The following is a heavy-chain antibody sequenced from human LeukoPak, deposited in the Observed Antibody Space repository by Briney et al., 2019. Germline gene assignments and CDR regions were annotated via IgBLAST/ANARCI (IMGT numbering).Heavy chain of an antibody. J-gene: IGHJ3*02. CDR3: ARGGRGSAAVVAPRPFDI. V-gene: IGHV3-53*01. Sequence: GGSLRLSCVVSGFTFSSYAMNWVRQAPGKGLEWVSVTYTGGNSYYADSVKGRFIISRDISKNTLYLQMNSLRAEDSALYYCARGGRGSAAVVAPRPFDIWGQGTMVTVSS. CDR1: GFTFSSYA. D-gene: IGHD3-22*01. CDR2: TYTGGNS.